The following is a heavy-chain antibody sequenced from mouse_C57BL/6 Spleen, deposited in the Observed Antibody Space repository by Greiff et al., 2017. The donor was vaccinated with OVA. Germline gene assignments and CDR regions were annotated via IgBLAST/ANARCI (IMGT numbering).Heavy chain of an antibody. CDR1: GYTFTDYY. J-gene: IGHJ3*01. V-gene: IGHV1-26*01. D-gene: IGHD1-1*01. Sequence: EVQLQQSGPELVKPGASVKLSCKASGYTFTDYYMNWVKQSHGKSLEWIGDINPNNGGTSYNQKFKGKATLTIDKSSSTAYMELRSLTSEDSAVYYCARDYYGNRAYWGQGTLVTVSA. CDR2: INPNNGGT. CDR3: ARDYYGNRAY.